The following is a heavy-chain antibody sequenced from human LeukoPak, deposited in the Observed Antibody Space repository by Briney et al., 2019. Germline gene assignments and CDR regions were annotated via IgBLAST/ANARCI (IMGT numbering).Heavy chain of an antibody. D-gene: IGHD3-9*01. Sequence: SETLSLTCAVYGGSFKGYYWSWIRQPPGKGLEWIGEINHRGSTKYNPSLRSRVTISVDTSKNQFSLNLRSATAADTAVYYCARGDILTGYSYWGQGTLVTVSS. V-gene: IGHV4-34*01. CDR2: INHRGST. CDR3: ARGDILTGYSY. CDR1: GGSFKGYY. J-gene: IGHJ4*02.